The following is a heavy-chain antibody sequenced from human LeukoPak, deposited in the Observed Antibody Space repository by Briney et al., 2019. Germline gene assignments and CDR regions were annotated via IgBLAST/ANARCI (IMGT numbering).Heavy chain of an antibody. CDR1: GFTFSSYE. Sequence: GGSLRLSCAASGFTFSSYEMNWVRQAPGKGLEWVPYISSSGSTIYYADSVKGRFTISRDNAKNSLYLQMNSLRAEDTAVYYCARVGVPFYYFDYWGQGTLVTVSS. J-gene: IGHJ4*02. CDR3: ARVGVPFYYFDY. CDR2: ISSSGSTI. V-gene: IGHV3-48*03. D-gene: IGHD2-8*01.